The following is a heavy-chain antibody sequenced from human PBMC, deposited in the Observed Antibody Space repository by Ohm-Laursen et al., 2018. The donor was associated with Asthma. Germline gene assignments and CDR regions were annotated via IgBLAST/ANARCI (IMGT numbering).Heavy chain of an antibody. J-gene: IGHJ4*02. CDR3: ARGSLEGLQ. CDR2: IFPHGRHT. CDR1: GFTFSDYF. Sequence: GPPRLSCTASGFTFSDYFMHWVRQGPGEGLVWISHIFPHGRHTNYADSVKGRFTISRDDAQNTLYLQMNSLRADDTAVYYCARGSLEGLQWGQGTLVTVSS. D-gene: IGHD5-24*01. V-gene: IGHV3-74*01.